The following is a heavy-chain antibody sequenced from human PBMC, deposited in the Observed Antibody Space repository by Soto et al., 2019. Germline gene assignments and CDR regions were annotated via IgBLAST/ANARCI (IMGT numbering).Heavy chain of an antibody. Sequence: ASVKVSCKASGYTFTGYYMHWVRQAPGQGLEWMGWINPNSGGTNYAQKFQGWVTMTRDTSISTAYMELSRLRSDDTAVYYCARDRGSGQLGRQQYYFDYWGQGTLVTVSS. J-gene: IGHJ4*02. CDR1: GYTFTGYY. CDR2: INPNSGGT. CDR3: ARDRGSGQLGRQQYYFDY. D-gene: IGHD5-18*01. V-gene: IGHV1-2*04.